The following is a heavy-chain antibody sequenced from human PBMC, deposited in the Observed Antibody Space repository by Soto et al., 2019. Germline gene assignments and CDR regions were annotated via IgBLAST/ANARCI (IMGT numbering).Heavy chain of an antibody. CDR3: AKVTLHQPSGGDS. CDR1: GFTFSSYP. D-gene: IGHD1-26*01. V-gene: IGHV3-23*01. J-gene: IGHJ4*02. CDR2: IDGSGDST. Sequence: EVQLLESGGGLVQPGGSLRLSCAASGFTFSSYPMSWVRQAPGKGLEWVSGIDGSGDSTYYADSVTGRFTISRDSSKTTLYLQMNSLRAEDTAVYYCAKVTLHQPSGGDSWGQGTLVTVSA.